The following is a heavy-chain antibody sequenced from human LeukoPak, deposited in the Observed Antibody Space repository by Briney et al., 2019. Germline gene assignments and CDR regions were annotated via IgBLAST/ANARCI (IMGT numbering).Heavy chain of an antibody. CDR2: MNPNSGNT. Sequence: GASVKVSCKASGYTFTSYDINWVRQATGQGLEWMGWMNPNSGNTGYAQKFQGRVTMTRNTSISTAYMGLSSLRSEDTAVYYCARGRYSYGKDYYYYMDVWGKGTTVTVSS. D-gene: IGHD5-18*01. CDR1: GYTFTSYD. CDR3: ARGRYSYGKDYYYYMDV. J-gene: IGHJ6*03. V-gene: IGHV1-8*01.